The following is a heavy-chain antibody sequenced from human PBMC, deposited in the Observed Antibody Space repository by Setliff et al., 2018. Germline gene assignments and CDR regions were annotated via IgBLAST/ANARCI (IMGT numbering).Heavy chain of an antibody. V-gene: IGHV4-39*01. CDR3: ARTGTYRYFDY. CDR1: GGSISSGVYY. D-gene: IGHD1-1*01. CDR2: IYYRGDT. J-gene: IGHJ4*02. Sequence: SETLSLTCAVSGGSISSGVYYWAWIRQPPGKGLEWIGRIYYRGDTYYNASLKSRLTLSVDTSKNQVSLNLRSVTAADTAVYYCARTGTYRYFDYWGQGTQVTVSS.